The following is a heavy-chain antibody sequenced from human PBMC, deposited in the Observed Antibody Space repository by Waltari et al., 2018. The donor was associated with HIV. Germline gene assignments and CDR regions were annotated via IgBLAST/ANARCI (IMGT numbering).Heavy chain of an antibody. CDR1: GFTFSSYW. CDR2: INSDGSNT. D-gene: IGHD3-22*01. V-gene: IGHV3-74*01. Sequence: GFTFSSYWMHWVRQAPGKGLVWVSRINSDGSNTSYADSVKGRFTISRDNAKNTLYLQMNSLRAEDTAVYYCARDEGGYYNWFDPWGQGTLVTVSS. CDR3: ARDEGGYYNWFDP. J-gene: IGHJ5*02.